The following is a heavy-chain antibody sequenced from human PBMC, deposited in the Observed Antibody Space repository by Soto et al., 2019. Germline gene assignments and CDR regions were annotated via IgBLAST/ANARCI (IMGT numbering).Heavy chain of an antibody. Sequence: PGGSLRLPCAASGFTFTNAWMNWVRQAPGKGPEWVGRVKTKADGGTTDYAAPAKGRFTISRDDSINTVYLQMNSLKIEDTAVYYCTSRIRTTNDYWGQGTLVTVSS. CDR1: GFTFTNAW. V-gene: IGHV3-15*07. CDR3: TSRIRTTNDY. J-gene: IGHJ4*02. D-gene: IGHD1-1*01. CDR2: VKTKADGGTT.